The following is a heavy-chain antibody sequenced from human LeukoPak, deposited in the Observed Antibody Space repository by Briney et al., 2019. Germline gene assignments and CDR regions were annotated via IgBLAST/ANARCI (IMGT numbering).Heavy chain of an antibody. Sequence: PGGSLRLSCAASGFTFNTYAMSWVRQAPGKGLEWVSAITGSGDSTYYADSVKGRFTISRDNSKNTLDLQMNSLRAEDTAVYYCARDKGGGYSYTDYWGQGTLVTVSS. CDR1: GFTFNTYA. CDR3: ARDKGGGYSYTDY. D-gene: IGHD5-18*01. V-gene: IGHV3-23*01. J-gene: IGHJ4*02. CDR2: ITGSGDST.